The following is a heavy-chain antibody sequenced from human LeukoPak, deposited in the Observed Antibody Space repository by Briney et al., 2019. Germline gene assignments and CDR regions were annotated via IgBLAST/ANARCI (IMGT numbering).Heavy chain of an antibody. CDR1: GFTFSSYA. D-gene: IGHD6-13*01. Sequence: GGSLRLSCAASGFTFSSYAMHWVRQAPGKGLEWVAVISYDGTNKYYADSVKGRFTISRDNSKNTLYLQMNSLGADDTALYYCARAYNSYWYGGYWGQGTLVTGSS. V-gene: IGHV3-30-3*01. J-gene: IGHJ4*02. CDR3: ARAYNSYWYGGY. CDR2: ISYDGTNK.